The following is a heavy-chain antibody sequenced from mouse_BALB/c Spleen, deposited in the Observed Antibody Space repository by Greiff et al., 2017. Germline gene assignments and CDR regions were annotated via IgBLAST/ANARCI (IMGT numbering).Heavy chain of an antibody. CDR3: AREYDYDRGYYFDY. V-gene: IGHV1-80*01. Sequence: VQLQQSGAELVRPGSSVKISCKASGYAFSSYWMNWVKQRPGQGLEWIGQIYPGDGDTNYNGKFKGKATLTADKSSSTAYMQLSSLTSEDSAVYFCAREYDYDRGYYFDYGGQGTTLTVSS. CDR1: GYAFSSYW. CDR2: IYPGDGDT. J-gene: IGHJ2*01. D-gene: IGHD2-4*01.